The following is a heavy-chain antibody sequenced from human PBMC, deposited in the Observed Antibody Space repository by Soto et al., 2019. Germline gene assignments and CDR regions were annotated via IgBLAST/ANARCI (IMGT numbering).Heavy chain of an antibody. Sequence: GGRRLSGAASGLRFSSYWMSWVRQAPGKGLEWVADISGSGSSTYYADSVKGRFTISRDNSKNSLYLQMNSLRAEDTAVYYCAKDHYDFWSGYYETSSNFDYWGQGTLVTVSS. CDR2: ISGSGSST. V-gene: IGHV3-23*01. CDR1: GLRFSSYW. J-gene: IGHJ4*02. D-gene: IGHD3-3*01. CDR3: AKDHYDFWSGYYETSSNFDY.